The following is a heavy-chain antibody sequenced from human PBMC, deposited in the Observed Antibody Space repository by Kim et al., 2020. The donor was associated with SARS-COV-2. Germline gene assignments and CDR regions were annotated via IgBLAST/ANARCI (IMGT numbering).Heavy chain of an antibody. D-gene: IGHD2-21*02. CDR1: GFTFDDYA. V-gene: IGHV3-43*02. J-gene: IGHJ6*02. Sequence: GGSLRLSCAASGFTFDDYAMHWVRQAPGKGLEWVSLISGDGGSTYYADSVKGRFTISRDNSKNSLYLQMNSLRTEDTALYYCAKAHAYCGGDCYSLGYYYYGMDVWGQGTTVTVSS. CDR2: ISGDGGST. CDR3: AKAHAYCGGDCYSLGYYYYGMDV.